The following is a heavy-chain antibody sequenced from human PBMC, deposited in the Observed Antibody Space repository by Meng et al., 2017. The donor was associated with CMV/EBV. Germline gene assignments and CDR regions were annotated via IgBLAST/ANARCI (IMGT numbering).Heavy chain of an antibody. CDR1: GYTFTGYY. J-gene: IGHJ5*02. D-gene: IGHD2-2*01. V-gene: IGHV1-2*02. Sequence: ASVKVSCKASGYTFTGYYMHWVRQAPGQGLEWMGWINPNSGGTNYAQKFQGRVTMTRDTSISTAYMELSRLRSDDTAAYYCARLDHIVVVPAAHLRFDPWGQGTLVTVSS. CDR3: ARLDHIVVVPAAHLRFDP. CDR2: INPNSGGT.